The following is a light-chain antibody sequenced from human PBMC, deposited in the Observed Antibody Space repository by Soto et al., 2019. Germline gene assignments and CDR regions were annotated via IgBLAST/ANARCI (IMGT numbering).Light chain of an antibody. Sequence: EIRMTQSPAILSVSPGESATLSCRASQSVSSHVVWYQQKPGQAPRLLISDSSTGATGIPARFSGSGSGTEFTLTISGLQSDDSAIYYCQQFGDWPSFGLGTKVDIK. V-gene: IGKV3-15*01. J-gene: IGKJ1*01. CDR2: DSS. CDR3: QQFGDWPS. CDR1: QSVSSH.